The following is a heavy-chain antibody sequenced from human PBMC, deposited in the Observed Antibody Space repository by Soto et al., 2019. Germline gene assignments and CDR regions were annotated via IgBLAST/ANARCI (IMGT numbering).Heavy chain of an antibody. CDR3: ARDYRYYGSGSDMGYYYYYGMDV. J-gene: IGHJ6*02. CDR2: INPNSGGT. Sequence: LEWMGWINPNSGGTNYAQKFQGWVTMTRDTSISTAYMELSRLRSDDTAVYYCARDYRYYGSGSDMGYYYYYGMDVWGQGTTVTVSS. V-gene: IGHV1-2*04. D-gene: IGHD3-10*01.